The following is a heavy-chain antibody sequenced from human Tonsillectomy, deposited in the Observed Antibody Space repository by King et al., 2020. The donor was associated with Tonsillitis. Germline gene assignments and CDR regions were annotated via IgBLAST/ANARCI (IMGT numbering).Heavy chain of an antibody. J-gene: IGHJ4*02. CDR3: ASTIFGVADYYFDN. V-gene: IGHV1-46*03. D-gene: IGHD3-3*01. CDR2: INPSGGGT. Sequence: QLVQSGAEVKKPGASVKVSCEASGYTFTNYYMHWVRQAPGQGLEWMGIINPSGGGTSYAQKFQSRVTVTRDTSTSAVYMELSSLGSEDTAVYYCASTIFGVADYYFDNWGQGTLVTVSS. CDR1: GYTFTNYY.